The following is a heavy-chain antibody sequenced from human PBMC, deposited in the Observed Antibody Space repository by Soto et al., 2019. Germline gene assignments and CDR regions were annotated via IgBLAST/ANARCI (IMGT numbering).Heavy chain of an antibody. CDR1: GFTFSSYG. CDR3: ARDIRDRSYIAVAAHDY. CDR2: IWYDGSNK. D-gene: IGHD6-19*01. J-gene: IGHJ4*02. V-gene: IGHV3-33*01. Sequence: PGGSLILSCAASGFTFSSYGMHWVRQAPGKGLEWVAVIWYDGSNKYYADSVKGRFTISRDNSKNTLYLQMNSLRAEDTAVYYCARDIRDRSYIAVAAHDYWGQGTLVTVSS.